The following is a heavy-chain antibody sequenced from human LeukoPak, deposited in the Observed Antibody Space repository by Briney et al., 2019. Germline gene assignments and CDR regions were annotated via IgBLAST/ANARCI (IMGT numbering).Heavy chain of an antibody. J-gene: IGHJ4*02. CDR3: AKGGASVTRYVDY. V-gene: IGHV3-30*18. CDR2: MSNSGENT. CDR1: GFTFSSYS. Sequence: GGSLRLSCAASGFTFSSYSMNWVRQTPGKGLEWVGIMSNSGENTFYGEAVKGRFTISRDNSQNTLYLQMNSLRPEDTAVYYCAKGGASVTRYVDYWGQGTLVTVSS. D-gene: IGHD4-17*01.